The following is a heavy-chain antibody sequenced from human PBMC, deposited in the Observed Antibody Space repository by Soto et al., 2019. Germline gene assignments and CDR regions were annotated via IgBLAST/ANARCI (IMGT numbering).Heavy chain of an antibody. CDR1: GGSISSGGYY. D-gene: IGHD3-10*01. V-gene: IGHV4-31*03. CDR2: IYYSGST. J-gene: IGHJ5*02. Sequence: QVQLQESGPGLVKPSQTLSLTCTVSGGSISSGGYYWSWIRQHPGKGLEWIGYIYYSGSTYYNPSLKSRVTISVDTSKNQFSLKLSSVTAADTAVYYCARYVRAYGSGENWFDPWGQGTLVTVSS. CDR3: ARYVRAYGSGENWFDP.